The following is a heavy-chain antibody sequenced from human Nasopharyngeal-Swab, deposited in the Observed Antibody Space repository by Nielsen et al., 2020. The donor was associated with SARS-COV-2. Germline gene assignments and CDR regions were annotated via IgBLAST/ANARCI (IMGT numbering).Heavy chain of an antibody. CDR2: MNPNSGNT. J-gene: IGHJ6*03. D-gene: IGHD4-17*01. Sequence: ASVKVSCKASGYTFTSYDINWVRQATGQGLEWMGWMNPNSGNTGYAQKFQGRVTMTRNTSISTAYMELSSLRSEDTAMYYCARGGYGDYLGYYYYMDVWGKGTTVTVSS. CDR3: ARGGYGDYLGYYYYMDV. V-gene: IGHV1-8*01. CDR1: GYTFTSYD.